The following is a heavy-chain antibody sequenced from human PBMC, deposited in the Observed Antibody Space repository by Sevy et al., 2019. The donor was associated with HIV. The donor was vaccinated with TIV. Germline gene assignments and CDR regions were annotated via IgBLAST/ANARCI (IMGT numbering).Heavy chain of an antibody. Sequence: GESLKISCKGSGYSFTTYWIAWVRQKPGKGLEWLGIIYPSDSDTRYSPSFQGQVTISADKSIGTAYLQWSGLRASDTAMYYCARPLTVERAFDIWGQGTMVTVSS. CDR3: ARPLTVERAFDI. V-gene: IGHV5-51*01. CDR2: IYPSDSDT. J-gene: IGHJ3*02. CDR1: GYSFTTYW. D-gene: IGHD3-3*01.